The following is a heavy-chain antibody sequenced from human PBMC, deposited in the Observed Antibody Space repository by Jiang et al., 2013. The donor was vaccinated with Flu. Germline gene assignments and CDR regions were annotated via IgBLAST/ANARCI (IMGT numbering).Heavy chain of an antibody. V-gene: IGHV4-31*02. CDR2: IYYSGST. J-gene: IGHJ3*01. D-gene: IGHD4-17*01. Sequence: DWIGSIYYSGSTYYNPSLKSRVTISVDTSKNQFSLNLSSLTAADTAVYYCAGDDYGDSGAFDVWGQGTMVTVSS. CDR3: AGDDYGDSGAFDV.